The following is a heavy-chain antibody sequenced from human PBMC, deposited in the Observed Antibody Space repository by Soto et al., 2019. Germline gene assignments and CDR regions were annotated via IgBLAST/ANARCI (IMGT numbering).Heavy chain of an antibody. CDR3: AHRTGFDDWFDP. CDR1: GFSLTTSGVG. D-gene: IGHD3-10*01. J-gene: IGHJ5*02. V-gene: IGHV2-5*02. Sequence: QLTLKESGPTLVKPTQTLTLTCTFSGFSLTTSGVGVGWIRQPPGKALEWLALIYWDDDKRYSPSVKTRLTISKDTSKNEVVLTMTNMDPMDTATYYCAHRTGFDDWFDPWGQGTLVTVSS. CDR2: IYWDDDK.